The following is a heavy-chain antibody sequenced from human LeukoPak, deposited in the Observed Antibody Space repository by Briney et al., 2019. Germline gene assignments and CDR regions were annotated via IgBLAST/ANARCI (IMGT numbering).Heavy chain of an antibody. CDR3: ARDAVLIEVPIRQGDY. CDR2: LNSDGSST. V-gene: IGHV3-74*01. J-gene: IGHJ4*02. CDR1: GFTFSSYW. Sequence: GRSRRLSCAASGFTFSSYWMHWVGQAPGTWLLWVSRLNSDGSSTNYADSVKGRFTISRDNAKNTLYLQMNSLRAEDTAVYYCARDAVLIEVPIRQGDYWGQGTLVTVSS. D-gene: IGHD5-24*01.